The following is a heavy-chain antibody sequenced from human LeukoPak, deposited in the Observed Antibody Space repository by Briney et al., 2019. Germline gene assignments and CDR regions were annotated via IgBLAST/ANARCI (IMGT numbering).Heavy chain of an antibody. Sequence: SQTLSLTCTVSGGSISSGGYYWSWIRQHPGKGLEWIGYIYYSGSTYYNPSLKSRVTISVDTSKNQFSLKLSSVTAADTAVYYCARNPYYYDSSGYLYYSDYWGQGTLVTVSS. J-gene: IGHJ4*02. CDR2: IYYSGST. CDR3: ARNPYYYDSSGYLYYSDY. CDR1: GGSISSGGYY. V-gene: IGHV4-31*03. D-gene: IGHD3-22*01.